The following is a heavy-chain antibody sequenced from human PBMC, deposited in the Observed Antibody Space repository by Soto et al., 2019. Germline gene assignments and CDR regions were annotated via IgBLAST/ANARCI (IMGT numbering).Heavy chain of an antibody. Sequence: SETLSLTCTVSGGSISSGGYYWSWIRQHPGKGLEWIGYIYYSGSTYYNPSLKSRVTISVDTSKNQFSLKLSSVTAADTAVYYCAREIKYYYDSSGYYIDYWGQGTLVTVS. J-gene: IGHJ4*02. D-gene: IGHD3-22*01. V-gene: IGHV4-31*03. CDR1: GGSISSGGYY. CDR3: AREIKYYYDSSGYYIDY. CDR2: IYYSGST.